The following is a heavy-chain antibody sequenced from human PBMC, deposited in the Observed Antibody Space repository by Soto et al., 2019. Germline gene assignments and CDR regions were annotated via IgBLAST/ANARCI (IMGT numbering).Heavy chain of an antibody. CDR3: AKVLQEYCSGGSCYPLYFDY. D-gene: IGHD2-15*01. J-gene: IGHJ4*02. V-gene: IGHV3-9*01. CDR2: ISWNSGSI. CDR1: GFTFDNYA. Sequence: EVQLVESGGGLVQPGRSLRLSCAASGFTFDNYAMHWVRQAPGKGLEWVSGISWNSGSIGYADSVKGRFTISRDNAKNSLYLHMNSLRAEDTALYYCAKVLQEYCSGGSCYPLYFDYWGQGTLVTVSS.